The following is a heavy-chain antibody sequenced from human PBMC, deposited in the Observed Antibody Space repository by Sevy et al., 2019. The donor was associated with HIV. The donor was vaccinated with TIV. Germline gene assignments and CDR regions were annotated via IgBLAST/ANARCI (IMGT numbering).Heavy chain of an antibody. Sequence: GGSLRLSCAASGFSFNSYWMTWVRQAPGNGLEWVANINQDGVEKYYVNSEKGRFTISRDNAKNSLYLQMSGLRADDTAVYFCARASEDSTGYYFPPNYYYMDVWGQGTTVTVSS. CDR1: GFSFNSYW. J-gene: IGHJ6*03. CDR3: ARASEDSTGYYFPPNYYYMDV. V-gene: IGHV3-7*01. CDR2: INQDGVEK. D-gene: IGHD3-22*01.